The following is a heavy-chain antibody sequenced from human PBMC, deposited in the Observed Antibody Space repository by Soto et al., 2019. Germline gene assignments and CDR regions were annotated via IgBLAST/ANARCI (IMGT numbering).Heavy chain of an antibody. V-gene: IGHV3-23*01. CDR2: ISGSGSTI. D-gene: IGHD3-22*01. CDR1: GITLSSYA. Sequence: PGGSLRLSWAASGITLSSYAVSWVRQAPGQGPEWISSISGSGSTIYYADSVKGRFTFSRDNSMNALYLQMRRLRAEDTAVYYCAKVFYYYDSSGYYYFDYWGEGALVTVSS. CDR3: AKVFYYYDSSGYYYFDY. J-gene: IGHJ4*02.